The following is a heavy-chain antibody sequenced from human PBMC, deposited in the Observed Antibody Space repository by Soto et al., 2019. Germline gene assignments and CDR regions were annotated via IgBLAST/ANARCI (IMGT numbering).Heavy chain of an antibody. V-gene: IGHV4-38-2*01. J-gene: IGHJ3*01. Sequence: PSETLSLTCAVYGYSISSGYYWGWIRQPPGKGLEWIGNMYHSGDTYYNPSLKSRVAISVDTSKNHFSLKLSSVTAADTAVYYCARKAMRGAAFDFWGQGTMVTVSS. CDR2: MYHSGDT. CDR3: ARKAMRGAAFDF. CDR1: GYSISSGYY.